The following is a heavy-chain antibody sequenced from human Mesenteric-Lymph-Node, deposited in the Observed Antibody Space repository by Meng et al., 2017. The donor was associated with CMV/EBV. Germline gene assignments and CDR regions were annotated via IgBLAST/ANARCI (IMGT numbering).Heavy chain of an antibody. V-gene: IGHV2-5*02. D-gene: IGHD5-12*01. J-gene: IGHJ4*02. Sequence: FSLSNSGVGVGWIRQPPGKALEWLALIYWDDDKRYSPSLKSRLTITKDTSKNQVVLTMTNMDPVDTATYYCAHRGYSGYDLYYFDYWGQGTLVTVSS. CDR1: FSLSNSGVG. CDR3: AHRGYSGYDLYYFDY. CDR2: IYWDDDK.